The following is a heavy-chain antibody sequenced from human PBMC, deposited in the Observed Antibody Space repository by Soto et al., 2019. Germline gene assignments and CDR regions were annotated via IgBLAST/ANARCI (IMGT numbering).Heavy chain of an antibody. D-gene: IGHD3-9*01. Sequence: GGSLRLSCAASGFAFSSYAMHWVRQAPGKGLEWVAVISYDGSNKYYADSVKGRFTISRDNSKNTLYLQMNSLRAEDTAVYYCASEYYDILTGYYYYYGMDVWGQGTTVTVSS. CDR2: ISYDGSNK. CDR3: ASEYYDILTGYYYYYGMDV. V-gene: IGHV3-30-3*01. J-gene: IGHJ6*02. CDR1: GFAFSSYA.